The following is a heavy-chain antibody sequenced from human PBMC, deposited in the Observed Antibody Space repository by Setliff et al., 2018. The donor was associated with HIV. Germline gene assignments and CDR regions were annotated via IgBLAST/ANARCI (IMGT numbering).Heavy chain of an antibody. D-gene: IGHD6-19*01. Sequence: GPTLVNPTQTLTLTCTFSGFSLSTNGAGVGWIRQPPGKALEWLALIYWDADKSDSPSLKNRLTITKDTSKNQVLLTMTNMDPLDTATYYCAHNHLAVAGSHYFDYWGQGTLVTVSS. CDR1: GFSLSTNGAG. J-gene: IGHJ4*02. CDR2: IYWDADK. V-gene: IGHV2-5*02. CDR3: AHNHLAVAGSHYFDY.